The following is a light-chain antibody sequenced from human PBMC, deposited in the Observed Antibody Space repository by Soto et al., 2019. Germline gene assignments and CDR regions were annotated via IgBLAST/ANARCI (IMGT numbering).Light chain of an antibody. CDR1: QSFRGL. CDR2: DAY. V-gene: IGKV3-20*01. CDR3: QQYGASPPT. Sequence: EVVLTQSPVTLSLSPGESSALSCRASQSFRGLLAWYQQKPGQAPRLLIYDAYNRATGIPPRFSGSGSGTDFTLTISRLEPEDFAVYYCQQYGASPPTFGQGTKVDIK. J-gene: IGKJ1*01.